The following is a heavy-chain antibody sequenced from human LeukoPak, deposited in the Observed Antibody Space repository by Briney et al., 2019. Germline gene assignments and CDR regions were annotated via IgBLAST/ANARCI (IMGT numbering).Heavy chain of an antibody. Sequence: GESLKISCKGSGYSFTSYWIGWVRQMPGKGLEWMGIIYPGDSDTRYSPSFQGQVTISADKSISTAYLQWSSLKASDTAMYYCARTYYDFYEPPYYYGMDAWGQGTTVTVSS. CDR1: GYSFTSYW. V-gene: IGHV5-51*01. D-gene: IGHD3-3*01. CDR3: ARTYYDFYEPPYYYGMDA. CDR2: IYPGDSDT. J-gene: IGHJ6*02.